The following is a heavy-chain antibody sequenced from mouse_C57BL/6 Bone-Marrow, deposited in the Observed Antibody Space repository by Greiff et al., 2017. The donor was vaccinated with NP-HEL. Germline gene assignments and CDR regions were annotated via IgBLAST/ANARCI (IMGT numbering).Heavy chain of an antibody. CDR2: INPNNGGT. D-gene: IGHD3-2*02. V-gene: IGHV1-26*01. J-gene: IGHJ2*01. CDR3: AREDSTGHFDN. CDR1: GYTFTDYY. Sequence: EVQLLQSGPGLVKPGASVKISCKASGYTFTDYYMNWVKQSHGKSLEWIGDINPNNGGTSYNQKFKGKATLSVDKSSSTAYMELRSLTSEDSAVYYCAREDSTGHFDNWGQGTTLTVSS.